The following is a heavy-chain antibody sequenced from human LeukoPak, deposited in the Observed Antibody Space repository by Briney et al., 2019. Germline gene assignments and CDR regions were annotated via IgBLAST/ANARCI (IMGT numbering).Heavy chain of an antibody. CDR1: GYTFTSYD. J-gene: IGHJ6*02. CDR3: ARGGALLWFGELFFAGVFESPRAYYYYGMDV. Sequence: ASVKVSCKASGYTFTSYDINWVRQATGQGLEWMGWMNPNSGNTGYAQKFQGGVTMTRNTSISTAYMELSSLRSEDTAVYYCARGGALLWFGELFFAGVFESPRAYYYYGMDVWGQGTTVTVSS. V-gene: IGHV1-8*01. CDR2: MNPNSGNT. D-gene: IGHD3-10*01.